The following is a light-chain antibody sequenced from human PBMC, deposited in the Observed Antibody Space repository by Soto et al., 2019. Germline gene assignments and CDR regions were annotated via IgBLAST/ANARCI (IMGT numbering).Light chain of an antibody. V-gene: IGKV3-20*01. J-gene: IGKJ5*01. CDR1: QSVSSSY. CDR3: QQFGSSPIT. CDR2: GAS. Sequence: EIVLTQSPGTLSLSPGERATLSCRASQSVSSSYLAWYQQKPGQAPRLLIYGASSRATGIPDRFSGSGSGRDFTLTISRLEPEDSAVYYCQQFGSSPITFGQGTRLEIK.